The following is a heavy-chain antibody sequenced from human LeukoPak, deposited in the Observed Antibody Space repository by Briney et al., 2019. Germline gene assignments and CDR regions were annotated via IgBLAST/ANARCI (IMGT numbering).Heavy chain of an antibody. CDR2: MNPNSGNT. D-gene: IGHD6-13*01. CDR1: GYTFTGYD. Sequence: GASVKVSCKASGYTFTGYDINWVRQATGQGLEWMGWMNPNSGNTGYAQKFQGRVTITRNTSISTAYMELSSLRSEDTAVYYCARVGYSSSSKPNDYWGQGTLVTVSS. V-gene: IGHV1-8*03. CDR3: ARVGYSSSSKPNDY. J-gene: IGHJ4*02.